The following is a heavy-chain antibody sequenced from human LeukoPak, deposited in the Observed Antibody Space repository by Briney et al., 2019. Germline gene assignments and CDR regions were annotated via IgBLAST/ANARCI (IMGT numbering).Heavy chain of an antibody. CDR2: IYPGDSDT. Sequence: GESLKISCKGSGYRFTSNWIGWVRQMPGKGLEWMGIIYPGDSDTRYSPSFQGQVTISADKSISTAYLQWSSLKASDTAMYYCARAGYYDYVWGSYRSNWFDPWGQGTLVTVSS. CDR1: GYRFTSNW. J-gene: IGHJ5*02. V-gene: IGHV5-51*01. CDR3: ARAGYYDYVWGSYRSNWFDP. D-gene: IGHD3-16*02.